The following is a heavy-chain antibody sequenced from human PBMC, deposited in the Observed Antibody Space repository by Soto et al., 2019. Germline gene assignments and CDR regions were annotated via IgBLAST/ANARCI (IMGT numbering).Heavy chain of an antibody. CDR2: NYHSGST. D-gene: IGHD4-4*01. J-gene: IGHJ4*02. V-gene: IGHV4-34*10. CDR1: RGSFSGYY. CDR3: ARYGYSYSARFFGY. Sequence: PEPLSLTCAVYRGSFSGYYRRWIRQPPGTGQDRTGSNYHSGSTCSNPSHKSRVTMSVDTSKNQLPLKLSSVTAADTAVYYCARYGYSYSARFFGYWGQGTRGTGSS.